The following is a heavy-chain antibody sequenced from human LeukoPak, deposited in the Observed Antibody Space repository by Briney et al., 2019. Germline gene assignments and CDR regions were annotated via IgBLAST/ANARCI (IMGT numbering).Heavy chain of an antibody. D-gene: IGHD1-1*01. CDR1: GFTISGFW. Sequence: PGGSLRLSCAASGFTISGFWMHWARQVPGEGLVWVARMNSAGTTINYADSVKGRFTISRDNVRNTLHLQMNNLSLEDTAVYFCIREVQVRASASLGLWGRGTLVTVS. CDR3: IREVQVRASASLGL. V-gene: IGHV3-74*01. CDR2: MNSAGTTI. J-gene: IGHJ4*01.